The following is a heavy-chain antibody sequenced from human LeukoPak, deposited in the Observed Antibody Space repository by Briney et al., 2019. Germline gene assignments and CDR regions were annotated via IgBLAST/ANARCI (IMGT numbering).Heavy chain of an antibody. CDR1: GGTFSSYA. V-gene: IGHV1-2*04. Sequence: ASVKVSCKASGGTFSSYAISWVRQAPGQGLEWMGWINPNSGGTNYAQKFQGWVTMTRDTSISTAYMELSRLRSDDTAVYYCARAHPRAVALYYFDYWGQGTLVTVSS. CDR2: INPNSGGT. J-gene: IGHJ4*02. D-gene: IGHD6-19*01. CDR3: ARAHPRAVALYYFDY.